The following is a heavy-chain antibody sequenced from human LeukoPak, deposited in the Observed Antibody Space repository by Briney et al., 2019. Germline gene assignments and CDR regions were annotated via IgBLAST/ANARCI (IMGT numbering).Heavy chain of an antibody. CDR1: GFTFSSYA. J-gene: IGHJ1*01. Sequence: GGSLRLSCAASGFTFSSYAMHWVRQAPGKGLEWVAVISYDGSNKYYADSVKGRFTISRDNSKNTLYLQMNSLRAEDTAVYYCAKDAEYSSSLPGYFQHWGQGTLVTVSS. D-gene: IGHD6-13*01. CDR2: ISYDGSNK. V-gene: IGHV3-30-3*01. CDR3: AKDAEYSSSLPGYFQH.